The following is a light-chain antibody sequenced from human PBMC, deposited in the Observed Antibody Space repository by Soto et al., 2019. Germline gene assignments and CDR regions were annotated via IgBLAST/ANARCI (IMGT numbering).Light chain of an antibody. Sequence: DIVMTQSPATLSVSPGERATLSCRASQSVSSNFAWYQQKPGQAPRLLIYGASTRATGIPARFSGSGSGTEFTLTISSLQSEDFAVYYCQQYNNWPLTFGQGTKVDIK. J-gene: IGKJ1*01. CDR3: QQYNNWPLT. CDR1: QSVSSN. CDR2: GAS. V-gene: IGKV3-15*01.